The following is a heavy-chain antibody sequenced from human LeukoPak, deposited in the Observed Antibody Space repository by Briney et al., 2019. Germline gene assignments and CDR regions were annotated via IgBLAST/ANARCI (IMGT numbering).Heavy chain of an antibody. CDR1: GFTFSSYW. D-gene: IGHD6-13*01. V-gene: IGHV3-7*01. Sequence: GGSLRLSCAASGFTFSSYWMSWVRQAPGKGLEWVANIKQDGSEKYYVDSVKGRFTISRDNAKNSLYLQMNSLRAEDTAVYYCARGPLVPSGDYYFDYWGQGTLVTVSS. CDR3: ARGPLVPSGDYYFDY. CDR2: IKQDGSEK. J-gene: IGHJ4*02.